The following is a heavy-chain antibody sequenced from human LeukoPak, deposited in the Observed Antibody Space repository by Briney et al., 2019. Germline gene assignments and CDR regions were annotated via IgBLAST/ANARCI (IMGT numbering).Heavy chain of an antibody. CDR3: ARASYSSGWLPFDY. CDR1: GSSISNYY. CDR2: IYYSGNT. D-gene: IGHD6-19*01. V-gene: IGHV4-59*01. Sequence: SETLSLTCTVSGSSISNYYWSWIRQPPGKGLEWIGYIYYSGNTNYNPSLKSRVTISVDTSKNQFSLKLSSVTAADTAVYYCARASYSSGWLPFDYWGQGTLVTVSS. J-gene: IGHJ4*02.